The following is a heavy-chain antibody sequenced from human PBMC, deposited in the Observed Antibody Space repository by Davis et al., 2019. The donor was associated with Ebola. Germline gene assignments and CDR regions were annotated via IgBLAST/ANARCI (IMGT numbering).Heavy chain of an antibody. CDR2: INPTDGGT. J-gene: IGHJ6*03. D-gene: IGHD1-14*01. V-gene: IGHV1-46*01. CDR3: ARVPEGAYYYYYMDV. CDR1: GYTFTNNY. Sequence: ASVKVSCKAYGYTFTNNYMHWVRQAPGEGLEWMGIINPTDGGTTYAQKFQGRVTMTRDTSTSTAYMELRSLRSDDTAVYYCARVPEGAYYYYYMDVWGKGTTVTVSS.